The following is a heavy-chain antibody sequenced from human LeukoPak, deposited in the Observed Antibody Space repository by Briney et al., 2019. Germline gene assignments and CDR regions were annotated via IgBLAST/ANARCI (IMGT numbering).Heavy chain of an antibody. CDR2: IDWDDDK. CDR1: GFSLSTSGMY. Sequence: SGPALVKPTQTLTLTCTFSGFSLSTSGMYVGWIRQSPGKALEWLALIDWDDDKYYSTSLKTRLTISKDTSKNQVVLTMTNMDPVDTVTYYCARERDIYGASFDYWGQGTLVTVPS. D-gene: IGHD4/OR15-4a*01. V-gene: IGHV2-70*01. J-gene: IGHJ4*02. CDR3: ARERDIYGASFDY.